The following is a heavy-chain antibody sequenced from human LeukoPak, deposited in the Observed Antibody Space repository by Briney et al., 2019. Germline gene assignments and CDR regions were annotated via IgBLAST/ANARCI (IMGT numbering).Heavy chain of an antibody. CDR1: GFTFDDYA. Sequence: SLRLSCAASGFTFDDYAMHWVRQAPGKGLEWVSGISWNSGSIGYADSVKGRFTISRDNAKNSLYLQMNSLRAEDTALYYCAKDRGGGGEGFDYWGQGTLVTVSS. J-gene: IGHJ4*02. CDR3: AKDRGGGGEGFDY. D-gene: IGHD4-17*01. CDR2: ISWNSGSI. V-gene: IGHV3-9*01.